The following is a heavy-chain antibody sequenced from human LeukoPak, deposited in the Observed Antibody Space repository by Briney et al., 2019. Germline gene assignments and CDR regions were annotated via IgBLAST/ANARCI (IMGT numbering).Heavy chain of an antibody. V-gene: IGHV1-24*01. D-gene: IGHD6-13*01. CDR3: ATVAAAGAYRFDY. CDR2: FDPEDGET. Sequence: WASVKVSCKVSGYTLTELSMHWVRQAPGKGLEWMGGFDPEDGETIYAQKFQGRVTMTEDTSTDTAYIELSSLRSEDTAVYYCATVAAAGAYRFDYWGQGTLVTVSS. J-gene: IGHJ4*02. CDR1: GYTLTELS.